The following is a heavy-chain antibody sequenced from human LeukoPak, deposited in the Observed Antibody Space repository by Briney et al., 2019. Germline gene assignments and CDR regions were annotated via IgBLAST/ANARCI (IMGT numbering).Heavy chain of an antibody. CDR3: ARAIDYYYYMDV. Sequence: ASVKVSCKASGYTFTSYDINWVRQAPGQGLEWMGWMDPNSGNTGYGQKFQGRVTITRNTSISTAYMELSSLRSEDTAVYYCARAIDYYYYMDVWGKGTTVTVSS. J-gene: IGHJ6*03. V-gene: IGHV1-8*03. CDR2: MDPNSGNT. D-gene: IGHD2/OR15-2a*01. CDR1: GYTFTSYD.